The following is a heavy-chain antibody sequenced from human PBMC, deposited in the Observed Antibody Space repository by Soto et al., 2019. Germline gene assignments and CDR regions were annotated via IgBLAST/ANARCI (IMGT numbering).Heavy chain of an antibody. Sequence: QITLKESGPPLVKPTQTLTLTCTFSGFSLTTDRVGVGWIRQPPGEALEWLAVIYWDDSKTYRPSLESRITITKATSKSQVALTMTNMDSLDTATYYCAHAYGGRSLYWGQGTLVTVSS. CDR1: GFSLTTDRVG. V-gene: IGHV2-5*02. J-gene: IGHJ4*02. CDR3: AHAYGGRSLY. D-gene: IGHD1-26*01. CDR2: IYWDDSK.